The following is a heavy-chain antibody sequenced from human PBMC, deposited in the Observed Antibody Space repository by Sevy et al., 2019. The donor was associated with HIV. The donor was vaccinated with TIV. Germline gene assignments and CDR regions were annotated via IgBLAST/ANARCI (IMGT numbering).Heavy chain of an antibody. CDR2: ISASGGST. CDR3: AKEETTGYI. Sequence: GGSLRLSCTASGFTFSSYVISWVRQAPGKGLEWVSTISASGGSTYYADSVKGRFTIFRDNSKKNVYLDMNSLRAEDTAIFYCAKEETTGYIWGQGTLVTVSS. D-gene: IGHD3-9*01. V-gene: IGHV3-23*01. CDR1: GFTFSSYV. J-gene: IGHJ4*02.